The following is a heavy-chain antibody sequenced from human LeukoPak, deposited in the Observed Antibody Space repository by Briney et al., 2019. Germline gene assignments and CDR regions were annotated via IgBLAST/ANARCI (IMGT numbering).Heavy chain of an antibody. CDR3: ARVDGVGHFDY. V-gene: IGHV1-46*01. J-gene: IGHJ4*02. D-gene: IGHD1-26*01. Sequence: GASVNVSCKASGYTFTSYYMHWVRQAPGQGLEWMGIINPSGGSTSYAQKFQGRVTMTRDTSTSTVYMELSSLRSEDTAVYYCARVDGVGHFDYWGQGTLVTVSS. CDR2: INPSGGST. CDR1: GYTFTSYY.